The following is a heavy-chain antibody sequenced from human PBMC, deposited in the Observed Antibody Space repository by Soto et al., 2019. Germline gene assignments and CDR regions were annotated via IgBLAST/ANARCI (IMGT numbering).Heavy chain of an antibody. J-gene: IGHJ5*02. CDR3: ARGRGEFDA. CDR2: INHSGNT. D-gene: IGHD2-21*01. V-gene: IGHV4-34*01. Sequence: SETLSLTCAVYGGSFSGYYWSWICQPPGKGLEWIGEINHSGNTNYNPSLRSRVTISIGTSKNQLSLNRRSVSAADTAVYYCARGRGEFDAWGKGTPVTVSS. CDR1: GGSFSGYY.